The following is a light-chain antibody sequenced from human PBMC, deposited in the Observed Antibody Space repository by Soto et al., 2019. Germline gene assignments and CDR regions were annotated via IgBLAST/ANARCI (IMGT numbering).Light chain of an antibody. CDR3: QQYNSYSRT. Sequence: DIQMTQSPSTLSASVGDRVTITCRASQTISSWLAWYQQKPGKAPKLLIYKASSLESGVSSRFSGSGSGTEFTLTISSLQPDDFATYYCQQYNSYSRTFGRGTKVEI. V-gene: IGKV1-5*03. J-gene: IGKJ1*01. CDR2: KAS. CDR1: QTISSW.